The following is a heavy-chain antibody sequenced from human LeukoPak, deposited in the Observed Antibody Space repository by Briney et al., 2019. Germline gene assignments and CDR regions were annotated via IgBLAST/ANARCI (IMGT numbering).Heavy chain of an antibody. D-gene: IGHD2-2*01. V-gene: IGHV1-69*05. J-gene: IGHJ3*02. Sequence: GASVKVSCKASGGTFSSYTISWVRQAPGQGLEWMGGIIPIFGTANYAQKFQGRVTITTDESTSTAYMELSSLRSEDTAVYYCARRAPPCDSTSCYLGAFDIWGQGTMVTVSS. CDR3: ARRAPPCDSTSCYLGAFDI. CDR1: GGTFSSYT. CDR2: IIPIFGTA.